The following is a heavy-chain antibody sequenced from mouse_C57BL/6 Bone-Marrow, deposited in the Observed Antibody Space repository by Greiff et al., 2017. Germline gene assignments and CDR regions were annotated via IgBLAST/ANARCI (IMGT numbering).Heavy chain of an antibody. Sequence: QVQLKESGAELARPGASVKMSCKASGYTFTSYTMHWVKQRPGQGLEWIGYINPSSGYTKYNQKFKDKATLTADKSSSTAYMQLSSLTSEDSAVYDCARPDDYFAWFAYWGQGTLVTVSA. V-gene: IGHV1-4*01. CDR1: GYTFTSYT. D-gene: IGHD2-4*01. CDR3: ARPDDYFAWFAY. J-gene: IGHJ3*01. CDR2: INPSSGYT.